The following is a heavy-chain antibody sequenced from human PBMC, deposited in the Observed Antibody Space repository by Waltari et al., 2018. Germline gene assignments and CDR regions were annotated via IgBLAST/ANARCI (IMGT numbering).Heavy chain of an antibody. J-gene: IGHJ4*02. CDR3: AKDLAFYYDRSRLYEYYFDY. Sequence: QVQLVESGGGVVQPGGSLRLSWVASGFTLTTFGLHWFRQAPGKGLEWVAYLPYHGHNRYYADSVKGRFTISRDNSMTTVFLQMNSLRAEDTAIYYCAKDLAFYYDRSRLYEYYFDYWGQGTLVTVSS. D-gene: IGHD3-22*01. CDR1: GFTLTTFG. V-gene: IGHV3-30*02. CDR2: LPYHGHNR.